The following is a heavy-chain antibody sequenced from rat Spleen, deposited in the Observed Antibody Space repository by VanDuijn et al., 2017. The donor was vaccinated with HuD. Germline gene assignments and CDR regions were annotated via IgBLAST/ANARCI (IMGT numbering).Heavy chain of an antibody. V-gene: IGHV5-29*01. D-gene: IGHD1-6*01. CDR2: ISYDGSTT. CDR1: GFTFSDYG. J-gene: IGHJ2*01. Sequence: EVQMVESGGGLVQPGRSLKLSCAASGFTFSDYGMAWVRQTPTKGLEWVATISYDGSTTYYRDSVKGRFTMSRDNARRTLHLQMNSLRSDDTATYYCTRASYSGAVMYTTDYWGQGVMVTVSS. CDR3: TRASYSGAVMYTTDY.